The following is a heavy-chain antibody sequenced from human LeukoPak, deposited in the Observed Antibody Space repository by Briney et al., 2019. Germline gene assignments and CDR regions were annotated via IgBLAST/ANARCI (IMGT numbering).Heavy chain of an antibody. Sequence: ASVKVSCKASGYTFTGYYMHWVRQAPGQGLEWMGWINPNSGGTNYAQKFQGRVTMTRDTSISTAYMELSRLRSDDTAVYYCASHVLNYYDSSGLDYWGQGTLVTASS. D-gene: IGHD3-22*01. CDR3: ASHVLNYYDSSGLDY. V-gene: IGHV1-2*02. CDR1: GYTFTGYY. J-gene: IGHJ4*02. CDR2: INPNSGGT.